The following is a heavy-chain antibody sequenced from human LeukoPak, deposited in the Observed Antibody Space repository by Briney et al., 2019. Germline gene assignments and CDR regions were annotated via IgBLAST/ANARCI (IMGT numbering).Heavy chain of an antibody. CDR2: IWYDGSNK. V-gene: IGHV3-33*06. D-gene: IGHD3-22*01. Sequence: PGGSQRLSCAVSGLDFSSYGMHWVRQAPGKGLEWVAVIWYDGSNKYYADSVKGRFTISRDNSKNTLYLQMNSLRAEDTAVYYCAKGEYYDSSGYPPDYWGQGTLVTVSS. CDR3: AKGEYYDSSGYPPDY. CDR1: GLDFSSYG. J-gene: IGHJ4*02.